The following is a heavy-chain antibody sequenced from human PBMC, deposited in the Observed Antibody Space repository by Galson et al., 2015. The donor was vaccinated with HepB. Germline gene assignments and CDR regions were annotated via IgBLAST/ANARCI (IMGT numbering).Heavy chain of an antibody. CDR3: ARGRLKDSSSRKYYYQYMDV. D-gene: IGHD6-6*01. CDR1: GFTFSNYA. CDR2: ISSNGGST. Sequence: SLRLSCAVSGFTFSNYAMHWVRQAPGKGLESVSAISSNGGSTSYANSVKGRFTISRDNSKNTLYLQMGSLRAEDMAVYYCARGRLKDSSSRKYYYQYMDVWGKGTTVTASS. V-gene: IGHV3-64*01. J-gene: IGHJ6*03.